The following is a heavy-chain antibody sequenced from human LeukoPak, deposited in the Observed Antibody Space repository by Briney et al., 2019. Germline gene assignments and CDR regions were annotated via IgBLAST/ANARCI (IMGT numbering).Heavy chain of an antibody. Sequence: SETLSLTCTVSGGSISSYYWSWIRQPPGKGLEWIGYIYYSGSTNYNPSLKSRVTISVDTSKNQFSLKLSSVTAADTAVYYCARGKGDKTYYYGSGSYSSAFDIWGQGTMVTVSS. CDR1: GGSISSYY. CDR2: IYYSGST. V-gene: IGHV4-59*12. CDR3: ARGKGDKTYYYGSGSYSSAFDI. D-gene: IGHD3-10*01. J-gene: IGHJ3*02.